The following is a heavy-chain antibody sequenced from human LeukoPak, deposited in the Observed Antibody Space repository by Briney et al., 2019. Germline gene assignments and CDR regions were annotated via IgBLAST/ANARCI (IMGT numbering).Heavy chain of an antibody. J-gene: IGHJ4*02. CDR1: GGSISSYF. CDR3: AKASVATAVLFDS. V-gene: IGHV4-59*01. CDR2: MYNTGIT. D-gene: IGHD5-12*01. Sequence: PSETLSLTCTVSGGSISSYFWNWIRQPPGQGLEWIGYMYNTGITKYNPSLKSRVTISADTSKNQFSLNLKSVTAADTAVYYCAKASVATAVLFDSWGQGTLVAVSS.